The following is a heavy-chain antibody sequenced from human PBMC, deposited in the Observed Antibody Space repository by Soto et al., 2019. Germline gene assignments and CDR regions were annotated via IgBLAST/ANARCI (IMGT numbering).Heavy chain of an antibody. V-gene: IGHV4-30-4*08. CDR1: GGSISRGSYY. D-gene: IGHD3-10*01. Sequence: PSETLSLTRPVSGGSISRGSYYWNWIPQQPGKGLEWIGYIYYSGSTYYNPCLKSRVTISVDRSKNQFSLKLSSVTAADTAVYYCARVVTMVRGVTYYYYCMDVWGQGTTVTVSS. J-gene: IGHJ6*02. CDR2: IYYSGST. CDR3: ARVVTMVRGVTYYYYCMDV.